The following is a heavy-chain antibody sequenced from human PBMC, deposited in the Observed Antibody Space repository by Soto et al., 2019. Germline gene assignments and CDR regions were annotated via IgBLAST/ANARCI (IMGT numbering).Heavy chain of an antibody. V-gene: IGHV3-23*01. D-gene: IGHD2-2*01. J-gene: IGHJ6*02. CDR2: IDDSGVST. Sequence: EVQLLESGGGLVQPGGSLRLSCAASGFTFSTYAMSWARQAPGKGLEWVAGIDDSGVSTYYADSVKGRLTISRDNSKNTLYLQMGSVRAEGAAVYYCVKGQSSSWSQTGGMDVWGQGTTVTVSS. CDR3: VKGQSSSWSQTGGMDV. CDR1: GFTFSTYA.